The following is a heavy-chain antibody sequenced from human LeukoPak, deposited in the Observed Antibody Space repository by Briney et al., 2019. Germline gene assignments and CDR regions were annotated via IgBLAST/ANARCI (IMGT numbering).Heavy chain of an antibody. CDR3: ARADLRLLEWLYDY. CDR2: INPNSGGT. Sequence: ASVKVSCKASGYTFTGYYMHWVRQAPGQGLEWMGRINPNSGGTNYAQKFQGRVTMTRDTSISTAYMELSRLRSDDTAVYYCARADLRLLEWLYDYWGQGTLVTVSS. V-gene: IGHV1-2*06. D-gene: IGHD3-3*01. CDR1: GYTFTGYY. J-gene: IGHJ4*02.